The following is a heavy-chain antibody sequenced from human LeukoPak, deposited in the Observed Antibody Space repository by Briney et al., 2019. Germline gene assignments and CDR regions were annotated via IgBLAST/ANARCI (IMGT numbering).Heavy chain of an antibody. D-gene: IGHD3-22*01. V-gene: IGHV4-59*01. Sequence: SETLSLTCTVSGDSISHYYFSWIRQPPGKGLEWIGYIYYSGNTNYNPSLKSRITMSVDTSKNQVSLRLRSVTAADTAVYYCAREGMIGHHNWSDPWGQGTLVSVSS. CDR1: GDSISHYY. CDR3: AREGMIGHHNWSDP. J-gene: IGHJ5*02. CDR2: IYYSGNT.